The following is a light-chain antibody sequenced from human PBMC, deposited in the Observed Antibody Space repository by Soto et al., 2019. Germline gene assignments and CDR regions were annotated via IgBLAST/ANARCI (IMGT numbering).Light chain of an antibody. CDR2: KAS. V-gene: IGKV1-5*03. CDR3: LQYNSYPWT. CDR1: QSFSSW. J-gene: IGKJ1*01. Sequence: DIQMTQSPSTLSASVGDRVTITCRASQSFSSWLAWYQQKPGKAPNLLIYKASNLESGVPSRFSGSGSGTEFTLTISILQPDDFASYYCLQYNSYPWTFGQGTKVEIK.